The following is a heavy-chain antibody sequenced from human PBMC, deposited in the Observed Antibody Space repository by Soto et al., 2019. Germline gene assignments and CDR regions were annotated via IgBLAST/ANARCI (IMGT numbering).Heavy chain of an antibody. CDR1: GYSISSGYY. D-gene: IGHD3-22*01. CDR2: IYHGGST. J-gene: IGHJ5*02. Sequence: SETLSLTSAVSGYSISSGYYWSWLRQPPGKGLEWLGSIYHGGSTYYNPSLNSRVTLSIDMTNNHVSLILNSVTAADTAVYYCARVGPWVPYYYDSSPYTFENWFDPWGQGTLVTVSS. CDR3: ARVGPWVPYYYDSSPYTFENWFDP. V-gene: IGHV4-38-2*01.